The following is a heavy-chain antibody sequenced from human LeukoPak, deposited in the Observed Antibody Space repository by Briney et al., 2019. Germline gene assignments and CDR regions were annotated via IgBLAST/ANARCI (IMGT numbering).Heavy chain of an antibody. V-gene: IGHV4-34*01. CDR3: ARRPRGFGSNWFDP. CDR2: IYRSGTT. Sequence: SETLSLTCAVYSGSISGYYWGWIRQSPGKGLEWIGQIYRSGTTQYNPSLKSRVTISVDTSKNQFSLKLSSVTAADTAVYYCARRPRGFGSNWFDPWGQGTLVTVSS. J-gene: IGHJ5*02. D-gene: IGHD3-10*01. CDR1: SGSISGYY.